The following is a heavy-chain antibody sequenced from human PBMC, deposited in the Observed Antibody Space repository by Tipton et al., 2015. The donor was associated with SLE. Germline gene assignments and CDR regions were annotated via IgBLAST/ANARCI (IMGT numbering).Heavy chain of an antibody. Sequence: TLSLTCTVSGDSISSHYWSWIRQPPGKGLEWIGEINHSGSTNYNPSLKSRVTISVDTSKNQFSLKLSSVTAADTAVYYCARQKRRLGLNYWGQGPLVTVFS. CDR1: GDSISSHY. D-gene: IGHD3/OR15-3a*01. CDR3: ARQKRRLGLNY. J-gene: IGHJ4*02. V-gene: IGHV4-34*01. CDR2: INHSGST.